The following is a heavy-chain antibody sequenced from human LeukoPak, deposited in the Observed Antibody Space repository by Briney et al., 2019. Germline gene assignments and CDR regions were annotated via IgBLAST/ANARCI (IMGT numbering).Heavy chain of an antibody. D-gene: IGHD3-22*01. CDR2: INRSGST. CDR1: GGSFSGYY. CDR3: ARGPYDSSGYYYLRFSWFDP. J-gene: IGHJ5*02. Sequence: PSETLSLTCAVYGGSFSGYYWSWIRQPPGKGLEWIGEINRSGSTNYNPSLKSRVTISVDTSKNQFSLKLSSVTAADTAVYYCARGPYDSSGYYYLRFSWFDPWGQGTLVTVSS. V-gene: IGHV4-34*01.